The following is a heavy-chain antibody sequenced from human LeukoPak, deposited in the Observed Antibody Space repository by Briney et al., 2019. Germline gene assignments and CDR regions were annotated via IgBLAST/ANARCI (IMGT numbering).Heavy chain of an antibody. D-gene: IGHD2-2*01. V-gene: IGHV1-2*02. CDR3: ARDVPGEVENQLLPFDY. Sequence: ASVKVSCKASGYTFTGYHMHWVRQAPGQGLEWMGWINPKSGATNYAEKFQGRVTMTRDTAISTAYMELSRLRSDDTAVYYCARDVPGEVENQLLPFDYWGQGTLVTVSS. CDR1: GYTFTGYH. CDR2: INPKSGAT. J-gene: IGHJ4*02.